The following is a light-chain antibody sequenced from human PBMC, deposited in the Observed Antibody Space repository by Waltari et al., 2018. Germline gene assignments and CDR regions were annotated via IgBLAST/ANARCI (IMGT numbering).Light chain of an antibody. CDR3: CSYAGSSTFDV. Sequence: QSALTQPASVYGSPGQSITISCTGTSSDVGTYNLLSWYQQHPSKAPKLMIYEGSKRPSGVSNRFSGSKSGNTASLTISGLQAEDEADYYCCSYAGSSTFDVFGTGTKVTVL. CDR2: EGS. J-gene: IGLJ1*01. CDR1: SSDVGTYNL. V-gene: IGLV2-23*03.